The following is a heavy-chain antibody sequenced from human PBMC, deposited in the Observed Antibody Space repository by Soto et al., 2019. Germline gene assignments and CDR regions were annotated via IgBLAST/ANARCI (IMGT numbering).Heavy chain of an antibody. CDR2: INNGDFDV. V-gene: IGHV5-51*01. J-gene: IGHJ6*02. Sequence: PGESLKISCVASGYSFTTFWIAWVRQMPGKGLELMGIINNGDFDVRYSPSFQGQVTISADRSTTTAYLQWSSLKGSDTAMYYCARHEQFYYAFYGMDVWGQGTTVTVSS. CDR3: ARHEQFYYAFYGMDV. CDR1: GYSFTTFW.